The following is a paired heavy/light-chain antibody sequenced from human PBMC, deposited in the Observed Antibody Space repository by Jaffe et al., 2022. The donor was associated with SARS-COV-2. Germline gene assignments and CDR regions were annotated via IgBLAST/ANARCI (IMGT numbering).Heavy chain of an antibody. CDR1: GGSISGYY. CDR2: IYYSGTT. Sequence: QVQLQESGPGLVKPSETLSLTCTVSGGSISGYYWSWIRQPPGKGLEWIGYIYYSGTTKHNPSLESRVTISVDTSKNQFSLKLSSVTAADTAVYYCARHGSRASSSPYDYWGQGTLITVSS. D-gene: IGHD6-6*01. CDR3: ARHGSRASSSPYDY. V-gene: IGHV4-59*08. J-gene: IGHJ4*02.
Light chain of an antibody. J-gene: IGKJ1*01. CDR2: SAS. CDR3: QQTNSFPWT. Sequence: DTQMTQSPSSVSASVGDRVTITCRASQGIDNWLAWYHQKPGKAPKLLISSASTLQSGVPSRFSGSGSGTFFTLTISSLQPEDFATYYCQQTNSFPWTFGQGTKVEIK. CDR1: QGIDNW. V-gene: IGKV1-12*02.